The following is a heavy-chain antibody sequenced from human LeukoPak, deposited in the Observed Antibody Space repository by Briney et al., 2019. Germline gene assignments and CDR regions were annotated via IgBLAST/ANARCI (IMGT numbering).Heavy chain of an antibody. J-gene: IGHJ4*02. Sequence: SETLSLTCTVSGGSISSYYWSWIRQPPGKGLEWIGYIYYSGSTNYNPSLKSRVTISVDTSKNQFSLILSSVTAADTAVYYCAGGDGGKASRYYFDYWGQGTLVTVSS. CDR1: GGSISSYY. CDR2: IYYSGST. CDR3: AGGDGGKASRYYFDY. D-gene: IGHD4-23*01. V-gene: IGHV4-59*01.